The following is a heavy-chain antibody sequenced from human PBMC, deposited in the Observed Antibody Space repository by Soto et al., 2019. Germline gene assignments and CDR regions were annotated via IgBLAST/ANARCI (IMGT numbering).Heavy chain of an antibody. CDR1: GFTFSSYG. D-gene: IGHD2-15*01. J-gene: IGHJ6*02. CDR3: AREGVVVALYYYYGMDV. Sequence: LRLSCAASGFTFSSYGMHWVRQAPGKGLEWVAVIWYDGSNKYYADSVKGRFTISRDNSKNTLYLQMNSLRAEDTAVYYCAREGVVVALYYYYGMDVWGQGTTVTVS. V-gene: IGHV3-33*01. CDR2: IWYDGSNK.